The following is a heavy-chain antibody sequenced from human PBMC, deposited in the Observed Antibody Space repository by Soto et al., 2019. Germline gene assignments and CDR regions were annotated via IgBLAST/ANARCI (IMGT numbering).Heavy chain of an antibody. CDR1: GGTFSSYG. V-gene: IGHV1-69*01. J-gene: IGHJ6*02. D-gene: IGHD3-3*01. Sequence: QVQLVQSGAEVKQAGSSVKVSCKATGGTFSSYGISWVRQVPGQGLEWMGGIIAPFITATHAQKFQGRLTITADGPTSSAYMELSSMGSEDTALYYCTRHHDFWSGYSDYHYYGMDVWGRGTTVTVS. CDR2: IIAPFITA. CDR3: TRHHDFWSGYSDYHYYGMDV.